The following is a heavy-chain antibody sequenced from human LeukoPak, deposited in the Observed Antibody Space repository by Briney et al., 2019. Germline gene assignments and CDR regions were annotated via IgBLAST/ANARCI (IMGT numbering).Heavy chain of an antibody. CDR3: AKDPSSYYKTSGYYFNWYFDL. J-gene: IGHJ2*01. Sequence: PGGSLRLSCAASGFTFSSYTVSWVRQAPGKGLEWVSGISGGGGSTYYVDSVKGRFTISRDNSNNTVYLQMNSLRAEDTAMYYCAKDPSSYYKTSGYYFNWYFDLWGRGTLVTVSS. CDR2: ISGGGGST. V-gene: IGHV3-23*01. CDR1: GFTFSSYT. D-gene: IGHD3-22*01.